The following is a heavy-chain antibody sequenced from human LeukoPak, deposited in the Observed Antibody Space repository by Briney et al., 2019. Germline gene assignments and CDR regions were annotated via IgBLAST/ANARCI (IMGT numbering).Heavy chain of an antibody. J-gene: IGHJ4*02. CDR3: ARDSNGYCTNGVCYRAIDY. CDR1: GGSISSYY. CDR2: IYTSGST. D-gene: IGHD2-8*01. Sequence: SETLSLTCTVSGGSISSYYWSWIRQPAGKGLVWIGRIYTSGSTNYNPSLKSRVTMSVDTSKNQFSLKLSSVTAADTAVYYCARDSNGYCTNGVCYRAIDYWGQGTLVTVSS. V-gene: IGHV4-4*07.